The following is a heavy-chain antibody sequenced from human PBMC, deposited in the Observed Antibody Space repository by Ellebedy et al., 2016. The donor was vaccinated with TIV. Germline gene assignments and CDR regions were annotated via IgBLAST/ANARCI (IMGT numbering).Heavy chain of an antibody. D-gene: IGHD6-19*01. V-gene: IGHV3-20*04. Sequence: GESLKISCAASGFTFEEYGMRWVRQAPGQGLEWVSAITYNGDGTSYADSVKGRFTVSRDNAKNSLFLQMNSLTVEDTAFYYCVRDPWLVMDYWGQGIFVTVSS. CDR2: ITYNGDGT. J-gene: IGHJ4*02. CDR3: VRDPWLVMDY. CDR1: GFTFEEYG.